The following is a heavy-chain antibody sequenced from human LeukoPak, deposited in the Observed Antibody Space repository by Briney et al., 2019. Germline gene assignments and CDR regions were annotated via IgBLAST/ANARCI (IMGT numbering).Heavy chain of an antibody. D-gene: IGHD6-19*01. CDR2: FYSSGNT. CDR3: VRVYTSGWYHWFDP. Sequence: PPETLSLTCTVSGDSISTNSFSGGWIRQPPGKGLEWIGTFYSSGNTYYPASLKSRVTISGDTSKNQFSLKLNSVTAADTAIYYCVRVYTSGWYHWFDPWGQGTLVTVSS. CDR1: GDSISTNSFS. V-gene: IGHV4-39*07. J-gene: IGHJ5*02.